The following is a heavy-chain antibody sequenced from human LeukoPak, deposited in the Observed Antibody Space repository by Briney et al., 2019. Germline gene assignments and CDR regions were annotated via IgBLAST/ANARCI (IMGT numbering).Heavy chain of an antibody. CDR3: AKEQYPGYFDF. J-gene: IGHJ4*02. D-gene: IGHD1-14*01. CDR2: IRFDATNK. V-gene: IGHV3-30*02. Sequence: GESLRLSCAASGFIFSGSSMHWVRQAPGKGLEWVCFIRFDATNKYYADSVKGRFTISRDNSNNTLYLQPNNVRTEDTATYFCAKEQYPGYFDFWGQGTLVTVSA. CDR1: GFIFSGSS.